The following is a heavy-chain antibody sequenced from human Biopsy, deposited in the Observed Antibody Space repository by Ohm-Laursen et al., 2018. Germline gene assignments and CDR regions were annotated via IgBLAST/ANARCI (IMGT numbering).Heavy chain of an antibody. J-gene: IGHJ3*02. CDR1: GGSISSYY. CDR2: IYYSGIT. Sequence: TLSLTCTVPGGSISSYYWSWIRQPPGKGLEWIGNIYYSGITNYNPSLKSRVSISVDTSKNQFSLKLSSVTAADTAVYYCARHGDFYYDSNIVIGALDIWGQGTMVTVSS. V-gene: IGHV4-59*08. CDR3: ARHGDFYYDSNIVIGALDI. D-gene: IGHD3-22*01.